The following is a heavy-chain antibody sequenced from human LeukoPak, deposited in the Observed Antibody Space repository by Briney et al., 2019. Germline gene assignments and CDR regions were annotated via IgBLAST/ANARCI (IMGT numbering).Heavy chain of an antibody. V-gene: IGHV1-18*01. CDR2: ISGHNDDT. Sequence: ASVKVSCKASGYTFTSYAISWLRQAPGQGLEWMGWISGHNDDTNYAQRLQGRVTMTTDRSTSTAYMELRSLRSDDTAVYYCARGGYCSGGSCYPYYCYYYMDVWGKGTTVTVSS. D-gene: IGHD2-15*01. CDR1: GYTFTSYA. J-gene: IGHJ6*03. CDR3: ARGGYCSGGSCYPYYCYYYMDV.